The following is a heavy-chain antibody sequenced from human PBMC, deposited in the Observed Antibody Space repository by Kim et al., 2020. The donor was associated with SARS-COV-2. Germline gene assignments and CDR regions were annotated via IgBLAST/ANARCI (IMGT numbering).Heavy chain of an antibody. CDR2: IYYSGST. D-gene: IGHD3-10*01. CDR1: GGSISSSSYY. CDR3: ARHKSINRGKLWFGEFDAFDI. Sequence: SETLSLTCTVSGGSISSSSYYWGWIRQPPGKGLEWIGSIYYSGSTYYNPSLKSRVTISVDTSKNQFSLKLSSVTAADTAVYYCARHKSINRGKLWFGEFDAFDIWGQGTMVTVSS. V-gene: IGHV4-39*01. J-gene: IGHJ3*02.